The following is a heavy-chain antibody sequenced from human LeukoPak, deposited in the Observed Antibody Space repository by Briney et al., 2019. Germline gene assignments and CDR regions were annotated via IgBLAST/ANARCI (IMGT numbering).Heavy chain of an antibody. CDR3: AGYSSGWFFDY. J-gene: IGHJ4*02. Sequence: ASVKVSCKASGYTFTSYDINWVRQAPGQGLEWMGWINPNSGGTNYAQKFQGRVTMTRDTSISTAYMELSRLRSDDTAVYYCAGYSSGWFFDYWGQGTLVTVSS. CDR1: GYTFTSYD. CDR2: INPNSGGT. V-gene: IGHV1-2*02. D-gene: IGHD6-19*01.